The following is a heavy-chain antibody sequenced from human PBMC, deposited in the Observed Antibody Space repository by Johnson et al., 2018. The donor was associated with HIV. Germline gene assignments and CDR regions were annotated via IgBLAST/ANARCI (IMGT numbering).Heavy chain of an antibody. J-gene: IGHJ3*02. Sequence: VQLVESGGGLVQPGGSLRLSCAASGFTFSSYWMHWVRQAPGKGLVWVSRINNDGRSKTYADSVKGRFTISRDNAKNTLYLQMNSLRAEDTAVYYWARARIGYRSSGDAFDIWGQGTMVTVSS. V-gene: IGHV3-74*01. CDR1: GFTFSSYW. CDR2: INNDGRSK. D-gene: IGHD6-13*01. CDR3: ARARIGYRSSGDAFDI.